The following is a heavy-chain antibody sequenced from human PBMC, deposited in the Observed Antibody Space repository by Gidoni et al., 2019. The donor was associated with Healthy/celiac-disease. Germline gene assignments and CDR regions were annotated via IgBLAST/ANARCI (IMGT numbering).Heavy chain of an antibody. Sequence: QVQLVQSGAAVTKPGASVTVSCKASGYTFPSYAMHWVRQAPGQRLAWMGWINAGNGNTKYSQKFQGRVTITRDTSASTAYMELSSLRSEDTAVYYCARDSGYSSSWSSFDYWGQGTLVTVSS. D-gene: IGHD6-13*01. CDR3: ARDSGYSSSWSSFDY. CDR2: INAGNGNT. V-gene: IGHV1-3*01. J-gene: IGHJ4*02. CDR1: GYTFPSYA.